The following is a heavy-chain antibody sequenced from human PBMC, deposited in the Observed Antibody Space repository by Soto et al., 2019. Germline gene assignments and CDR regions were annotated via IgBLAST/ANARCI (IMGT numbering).Heavy chain of an antibody. D-gene: IGHD2-15*01. V-gene: IGHV3-11*01. Sequence: PGGSLRLSCAASGFTFSDYYMSWIRQAPGKGLEWVSYISSSGSTIYYADSVKGRFTISRDNAKNSLYLQMNSLRAEDTAVHYCARDEDIVVVVAATPFDAFDIWGQGTMVTVSS. CDR1: GFTFSDYY. J-gene: IGHJ3*02. CDR2: ISSSGSTI. CDR3: ARDEDIVVVVAATPFDAFDI.